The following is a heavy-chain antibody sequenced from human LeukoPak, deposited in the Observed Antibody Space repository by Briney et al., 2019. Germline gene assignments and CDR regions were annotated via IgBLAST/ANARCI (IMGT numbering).Heavy chain of an antibody. Sequence: PSETLSLTCTVSGGSISSSSYYWGWIRQPPGKGLEWIGSIYYSGSTYYNPSLKSRVTISVDTSKNQFSLKLSSVTAADTAVYYCARLGTPTYYYGSGSYYFDYWGQGTLVTVSS. J-gene: IGHJ4*02. CDR2: IYYSGST. CDR3: ARLGTPTYYYGSGSYYFDY. D-gene: IGHD3-10*01. CDR1: GGSISSSSYY. V-gene: IGHV4-39*01.